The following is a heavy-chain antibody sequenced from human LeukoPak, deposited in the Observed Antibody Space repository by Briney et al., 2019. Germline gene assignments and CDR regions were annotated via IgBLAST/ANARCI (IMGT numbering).Heavy chain of an antibody. Sequence: GGSLRLSCAASGFTFSSYGMHWVRQAPGKGLEWVAVIWYDGSNKYYADSVKGRFTISRDNSKNTLYLQMNSLRAEDTAVYYCARDESSGSYYYYFDCWGQGTLVAVSS. CDR3: ARDESSGSYYYYFDC. J-gene: IGHJ4*02. D-gene: IGHD1-26*01. CDR1: GFTFSSYG. V-gene: IGHV3-33*01. CDR2: IWYDGSNK.